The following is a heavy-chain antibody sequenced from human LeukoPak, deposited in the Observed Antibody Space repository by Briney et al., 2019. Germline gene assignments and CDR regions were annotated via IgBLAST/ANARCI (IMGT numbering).Heavy chain of an antibody. Sequence: SVKVSCKPSGGTFSSYAISWGRQAPGQGLEWMGRIIPILGIANYAQKFQGRVTITADKSTSTAYMELSSLRSEDTAVYYCATEINYYGSGSYYNVNYFDYWGQGTLVTVSS. CDR1: GGTFSSYA. CDR3: ATEINYYGSGSYYNVNYFDY. V-gene: IGHV1-69*04. D-gene: IGHD3-10*01. J-gene: IGHJ4*02. CDR2: IIPILGIA.